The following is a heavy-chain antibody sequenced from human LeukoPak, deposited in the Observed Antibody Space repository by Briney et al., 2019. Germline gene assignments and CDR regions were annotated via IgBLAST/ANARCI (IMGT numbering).Heavy chain of an antibody. D-gene: IGHD4-23*01. J-gene: IGHJ4*02. V-gene: IGHV4-38-2*01. CDR3: ARRIVVTRGFDY. CDR1: GYSVSSGYF. CDR2: IYHSGST. Sequence: SETLSLTCAVSGYSVSSGYFWGWVRQPPGKGLQWIGSIYHSGSTYYNPSLKSRLTISMDTSKNQFSLKLSSVTAADTAVYYCARRIVVTRGFDYWGQGTLVTVSS.